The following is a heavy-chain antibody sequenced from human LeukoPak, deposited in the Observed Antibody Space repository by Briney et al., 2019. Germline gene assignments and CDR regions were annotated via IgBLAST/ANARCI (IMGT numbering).Heavy chain of an antibody. V-gene: IGHV1-2*02. CDR3: ARGGDYDSSGYHHWFDP. Sequence: GASVKVSCKASGYTFTGYYMHWVRQAPGQGLEWMGWINPNSGGTNYAQKFQGRVTMTRDTSISTAYMELSRLRSDDTAVYYCARGGDYDSSGYHHWFDPWGQGTLVTVSS. CDR1: GYTFTGYY. D-gene: IGHD3-22*01. CDR2: INPNSGGT. J-gene: IGHJ5*02.